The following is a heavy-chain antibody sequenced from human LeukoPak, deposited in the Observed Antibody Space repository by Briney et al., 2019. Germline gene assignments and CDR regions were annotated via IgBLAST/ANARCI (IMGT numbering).Heavy chain of an antibody. J-gene: IGHJ6*02. CDR1: GYTFTSYD. CDR3: ARGVADYDFWSGTVDYYYGMDV. V-gene: IGHV1-8*01. CDR2: MNPNSGNT. Sequence: GASVTVSCKASGYTFTSYDINWVRQAPGQGLEWMGWMNPNSGNTVYAQKFQGRVTMTRNTSISTAYMELSSLRSEDTAVYYCARGVADYDFWSGTVDYYYGMDVWGQGTTVTVSS. D-gene: IGHD3-3*01.